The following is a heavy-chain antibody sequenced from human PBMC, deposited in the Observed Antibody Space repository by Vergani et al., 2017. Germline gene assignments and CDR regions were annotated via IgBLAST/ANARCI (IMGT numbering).Heavy chain of an antibody. Sequence: EVQLVESGGVVVQPGGSLRLSCAASGFTFDDYTMHWVRQAPGKGLEWVSLISWDGGSTYYADSVKGRFTISRDNSKNTLYLQMNSLRAEDTAVYYCAKDYEPGGYFDYWGQGTLVTVSS. CDR2: ISWDGGST. CDR1: GFTFDDYT. V-gene: IGHV3-43*01. CDR3: AKDYEPGGYFDY. J-gene: IGHJ4*02. D-gene: IGHD5-12*01.